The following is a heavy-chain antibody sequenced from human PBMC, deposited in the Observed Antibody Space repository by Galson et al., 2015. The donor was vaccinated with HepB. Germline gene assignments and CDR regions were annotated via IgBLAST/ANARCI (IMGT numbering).Heavy chain of an antibody. CDR1: GVTLNSYT. J-gene: IGHJ4*02. D-gene: IGHD6-19*01. V-gene: IGHV1-69*02. CDR3: ALGYSSGWEGLGY. CDR2: IIPILAMT. Sequence: SVKVSCKAPGVTLNSYTITWVRQAPGQGLEWIGRIIPILAMTNYAQKFQGRGTITADKSTSTAYMELTSLRSEDTAVYYCALGYSSGWEGLGYWGQGTLVTVSS.